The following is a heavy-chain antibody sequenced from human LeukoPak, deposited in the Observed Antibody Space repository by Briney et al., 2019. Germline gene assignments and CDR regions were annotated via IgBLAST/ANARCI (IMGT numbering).Heavy chain of an antibody. Sequence: GASVKVSCKASGYTFTGYYMHWVRQAPGQGLEWMGGIIPIFGTANYAQKFQGRVTITADKSTSTAYMELSSLRSEDTAVYYCARADGTTVISNWFDPWGQGTLVTVSS. J-gene: IGHJ5*02. CDR1: GYTFTGYY. CDR3: ARADGTTVISNWFDP. V-gene: IGHV1-69*06. D-gene: IGHD4-17*01. CDR2: IIPIFGTA.